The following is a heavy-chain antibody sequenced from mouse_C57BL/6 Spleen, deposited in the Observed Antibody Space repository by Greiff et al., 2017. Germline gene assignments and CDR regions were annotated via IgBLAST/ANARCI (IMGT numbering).Heavy chain of an antibody. CDR3: ARSNYYGRPFFDD. CDR1: GYAFSSYW. J-gene: IGHJ2*01. D-gene: IGHD1-1*01. V-gene: IGHV1-80*01. CDR2: IYPGDGDT. Sequence: QVQLQQSGAELVKPGASVKISCKASGYAFSSYWMNWVKQRPGKGLEWIGQIYPGDGDTNYNGKFKGKATLTADKTSSTAYMQLSSLTSEEAAVYFCARSNYYGRPFFDDWGQGTTLTVSS.